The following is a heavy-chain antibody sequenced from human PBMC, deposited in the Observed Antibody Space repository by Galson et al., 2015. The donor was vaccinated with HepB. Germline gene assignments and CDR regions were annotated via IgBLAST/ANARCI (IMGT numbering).Heavy chain of an antibody. CDR2: ISGNGDST. Sequence: SLRLSCAASGFAFHSHAMSWVRQAPGKGLEWISGISGNGDSTFYAVSVKGRFTVSRDNSKNMLYLQMDSLTAEDTGLYFCAKGYGLFDSWAQGILVPVSS. V-gene: IGHV3-23*01. CDR3: AKGYGLFDS. CDR1: GFAFHSHA. J-gene: IGHJ5*01. D-gene: IGHD3-16*01.